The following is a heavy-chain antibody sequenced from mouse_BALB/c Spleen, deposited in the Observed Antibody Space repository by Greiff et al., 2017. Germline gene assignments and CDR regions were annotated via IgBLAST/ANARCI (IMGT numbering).Heavy chain of an antibody. CDR2: ISSGSSTI. V-gene: IGHV5-17*02. CDR3: ARSGGFAY. J-gene: IGHJ3*01. Sequence: EVMLVESGGGLVKPGGSLKLSCAASGFTFSSFGMHWVRQAPEKGLEWVAYISSGSSTIYYADTVKGRFTISRDNPKNTLFLQMTSLRSEDTAMYYCARSGGFAYWGQGTLVTVSA. CDR1: GFTFSSFG. D-gene: IGHD3-1*01.